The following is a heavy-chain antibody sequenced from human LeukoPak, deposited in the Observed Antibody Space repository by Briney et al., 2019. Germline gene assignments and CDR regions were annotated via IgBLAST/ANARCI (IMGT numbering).Heavy chain of an antibody. J-gene: IGHJ4*02. CDR3: AKGDRVAAAVMVDY. V-gene: IGHV3-23*01. D-gene: IGHD6-13*01. CDR1: GFTFSSYA. CDR2: ISSSGDTT. Sequence: GGSLRLSCAASGFTFSSYAMSWVRQAPGKELEWVSAISSSGDTTYYAHSVKGRFTISRANSKTTLYGQMNSLRAEDTAIYYCAKGDRVAAAVMVDYWGQGTLVTVSS.